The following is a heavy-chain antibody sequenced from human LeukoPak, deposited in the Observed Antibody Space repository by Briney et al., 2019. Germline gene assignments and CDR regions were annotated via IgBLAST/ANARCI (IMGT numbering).Heavy chain of an antibody. D-gene: IGHD3-10*01. CDR3: VKEQSSGNYRTADF. J-gene: IGHJ4*02. V-gene: IGHV3-30*02. CDR2: IWYEGQTK. Sequence: PGGSLRLSCEASGFIFSNYGMHWVRQAPGKGLEWLALIWYEGQTKFYADSVKGRFTISRDTSKSMLYLQMNSLRPEDTAVYYCVKEQSSGNYRTADFWGQGTLVTVSS. CDR1: GFIFSNYG.